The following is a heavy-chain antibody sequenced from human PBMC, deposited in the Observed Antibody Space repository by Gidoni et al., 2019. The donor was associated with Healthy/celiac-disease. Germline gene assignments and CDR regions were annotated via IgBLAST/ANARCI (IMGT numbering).Heavy chain of an antibody. CDR1: GYSITTYG. D-gene: IGHD2-21*01. CDR2: ISAYNGNT. J-gene: IGHJ6*02. CDR3: ARDVGFVENYYYYGMDV. V-gene: IGHV1-18*01. Sequence: QAQLVQSGAEVKKPGASVKVSCKASGYSITTYGISWVRQAPGQGLEWMGWISAYNGNTNYAQKLQGRVTMTTDTSTSTAYMELRSLRSDDTAVYYCARDVGFVENYYYYGMDVWGQGTTVTVSS.